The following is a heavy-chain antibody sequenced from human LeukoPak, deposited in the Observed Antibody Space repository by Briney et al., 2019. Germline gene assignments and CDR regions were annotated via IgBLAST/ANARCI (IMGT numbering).Heavy chain of an antibody. J-gene: IGHJ4*02. D-gene: IGHD6-19*01. CDR3: ASSRSCWYTPPLY. Sequence: GGSLRLSCAASGFTFSSYEMNWVRQAPGKGLEWVSYISSSGSTIYYADSVKGRFTISRDNPKNSLYLQMNSLRAEDTAVYYCASSRSCWYTPPLYWGQGTLVTVSS. CDR1: GFTFSSYE. V-gene: IGHV3-48*03. CDR2: ISSSGSTI.